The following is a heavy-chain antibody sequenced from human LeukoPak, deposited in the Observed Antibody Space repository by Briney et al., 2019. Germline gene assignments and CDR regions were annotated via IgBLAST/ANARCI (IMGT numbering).Heavy chain of an antibody. CDR2: INSRGKTI. V-gene: IGHV3-11*01. Sequence: PGGSLRLSCAASGFTVSSNYMSWVRQAPGKGLEWVSYINSRGKTIYYADSVKGRFTISRDNAKSSLYLQMNSLRAEDTAVYYCAKGSYSSGWYVPSHYFDYWGQGTLVTVSS. CDR3: AKGSYSSGWYVPSHYFDY. CDR1: GFTVSSNY. D-gene: IGHD6-19*01. J-gene: IGHJ4*02.